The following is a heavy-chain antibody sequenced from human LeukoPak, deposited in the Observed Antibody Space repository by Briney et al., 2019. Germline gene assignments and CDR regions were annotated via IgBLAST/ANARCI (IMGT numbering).Heavy chain of an antibody. CDR2: ITSGGTYT. CDR3: ARGHYDILTASYKWTTDY. Sequence: PGGSLRLSCAASGFTFSTYNMNWVRQAPGKGLEWVSSITSGGTYTYYADSVKGRFTTSRDNAKNSLSLQLSSLRAGDTAVYYCARGHYDILTASYKWTTDYWGQGILVTVSP. CDR1: GFTFSTYN. J-gene: IGHJ4*02. D-gene: IGHD3-9*01. V-gene: IGHV3-21*06.